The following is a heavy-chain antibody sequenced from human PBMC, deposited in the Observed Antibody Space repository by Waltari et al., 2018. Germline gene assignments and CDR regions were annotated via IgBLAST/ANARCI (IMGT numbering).Heavy chain of an antibody. CDR3: ARDPGTSAGFDYFDY. D-gene: IGHD6-13*01. Sequence: EVQLVESGGGLVQPGGSLRLSCVASGFTFSSYEMNWVRQAPGKGLEWVSYVSSSGSKVHHADSVKARFTNFRDNAKNSLFLQMNSLRAEDTAVYYCARDPGTSAGFDYFDYWGQGTLVTVSS. CDR1: GFTFSSYE. J-gene: IGHJ4*02. CDR2: VSSSGSKV. V-gene: IGHV3-48*03.